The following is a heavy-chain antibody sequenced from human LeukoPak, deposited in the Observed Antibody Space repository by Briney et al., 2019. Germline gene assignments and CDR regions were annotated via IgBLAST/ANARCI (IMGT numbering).Heavy chain of an antibody. Sequence: SETLSLTCTVSGGSISSYYWSWIRQPPGKGLEWIGYIYYSGSTNYNPSLKSRVTISVDTSKNQFSLKLSSVTAADTAVYYCTCDGSGSYYRAFDIWGQGTMVTVSS. J-gene: IGHJ3*02. CDR3: TCDGSGSYYRAFDI. V-gene: IGHV4-59*08. D-gene: IGHD3-10*01. CDR1: GGSISSYY. CDR2: IYYSGST.